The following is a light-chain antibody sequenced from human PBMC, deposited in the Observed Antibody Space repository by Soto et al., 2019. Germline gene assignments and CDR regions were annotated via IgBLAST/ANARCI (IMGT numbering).Light chain of an antibody. CDR2: GNR. J-gene: IGLJ3*02. V-gene: IGLV1-40*01. CDR1: SSNLGAGYD. Sequence: QSVLTQPPSVSGAPGQRVTISCTGNSSNLGAGYDVHWYQQLPGSAPRLLIYGNRNRPSGVPERFSGSKSGNTASLTISGLQAEDEADYYCSSHAGTYPGVFGGGTKLTVL. CDR3: SSHAGTYPGV.